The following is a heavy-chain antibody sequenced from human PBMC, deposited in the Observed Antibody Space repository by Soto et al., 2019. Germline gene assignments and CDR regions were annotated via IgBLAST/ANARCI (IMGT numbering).Heavy chain of an antibody. CDR2: IYHSGST. V-gene: IGHV4-4*02. CDR1: GGSIRSSNW. J-gene: IGHJ4*02. CDR3: ARAGDSSGPVALGY. D-gene: IGHD6-19*01. Sequence: PSETLSLTCAVSGGSIRSSNWWSWVRQPPGKGLEWIGEIYHSGSTNYNPSLKSRVTISVDKSKNQFSLKLSSLTAADTAVYYCARAGDSSGPVALGYWGQGTLVTVSS.